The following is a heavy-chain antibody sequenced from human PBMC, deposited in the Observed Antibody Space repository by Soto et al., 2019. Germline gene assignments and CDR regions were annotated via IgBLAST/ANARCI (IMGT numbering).Heavy chain of an antibody. D-gene: IGHD6-19*01. CDR3: ATSSDWSPLLDY. CDR2: INNGGGT. Sequence: GASVKVSCKASQYTFSNYYLHWVRQAPGQRPEWMGWINNGGGTIYAQEFQGRLTMTRETSITTAYMELSRLSSDDTGFYYCATSSDWSPLLDYCGRGALVTVAS. J-gene: IGHJ4*02. V-gene: IGHV1-2*02. CDR1: QYTFSNYY.